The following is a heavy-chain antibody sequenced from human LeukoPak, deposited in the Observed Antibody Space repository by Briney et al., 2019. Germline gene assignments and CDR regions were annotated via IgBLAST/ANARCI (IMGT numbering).Heavy chain of an antibody. J-gene: IGHJ4*02. CDR2: ISTSGDST. V-gene: IGHV3-21*01. D-gene: IGHD6-19*01. Sequence: GGSLRLSCAASGFTFSSQNMNWSRQAPGKGLEWVAYISTSGDSTKYADSVEGRFTISRDNVENSLYLLMNSLRVDDTAVYYCVKNGWLDYWGQGIVVTVSS. CDR1: GFTFSSQN. CDR3: VKNGWLDY.